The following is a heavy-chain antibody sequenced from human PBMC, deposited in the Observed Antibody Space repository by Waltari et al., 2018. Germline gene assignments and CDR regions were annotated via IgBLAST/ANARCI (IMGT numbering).Heavy chain of an antibody. CDR2: ISGRGGST. D-gene: IGHD4-17*01. J-gene: IGHJ6*03. V-gene: IGHV3-23*04. Sequence: EVQLVESGGGLVQPGGSLRLSCAASGFTFSSYAMSWGRQAPGKGLEWVSAISGRGGSTYYADSVKGRFTISRDNSKNPLYLQMNSLRAEDTAVYYCAKDLPTVTTDLNYYYYYYMDVWGKGTTVPVSS. CDR1: GFTFSSYA. CDR3: AKDLPTVTTDLNYYYYYYMDV.